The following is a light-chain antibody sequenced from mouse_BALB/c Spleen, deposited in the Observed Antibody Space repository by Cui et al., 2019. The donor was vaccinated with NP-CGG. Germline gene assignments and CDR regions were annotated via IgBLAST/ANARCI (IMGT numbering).Light chain of an antibody. V-gene: IGLV1*01. CDR3: ALWYSNHWV. CDR2: GTN. Sequence: QAVVTQESALTTSPGVTATLTCRSSTGAVTTSNYANWVQEKPDHLFTGLIGGTNNRAPGVPARFSGSLIGDKAALTITGAQTEDEAIYFCALWYSNHWVFGGGTKLTVL. CDR1: TGAVTTSNY. J-gene: IGLJ1*01.